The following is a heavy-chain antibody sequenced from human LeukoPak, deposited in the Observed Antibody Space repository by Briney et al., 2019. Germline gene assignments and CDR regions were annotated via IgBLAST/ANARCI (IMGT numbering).Heavy chain of an antibody. D-gene: IGHD2-15*01. CDR3: ARQGLAGCIGGRCFTSFHYYGMDV. CDR2: IFPGYSDT. Sequence: GESLTISCKGSGYNFAYYWIGWVRQMPGKGLEGMGIIFPGYSDTQYSPSFQGQVTLAASKSISAAYLQWSSLKASDSTMYYCARQGLAGCIGGRCFTSFHYYGMDVWGQGTTVTVSS. V-gene: IGHV5-51*01. CDR1: GYNFAYYW. J-gene: IGHJ6*02.